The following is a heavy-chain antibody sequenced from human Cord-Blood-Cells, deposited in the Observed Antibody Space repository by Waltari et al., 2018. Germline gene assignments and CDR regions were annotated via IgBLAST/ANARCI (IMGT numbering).Heavy chain of an antibody. Sequence: QVQLVQSGAEVKKPGASVKVSCKASGYTFTSYYMHWVRQAPGQGLEWMGIINHSGGSTSYAQKFQGRVTMTRDTSTSTGYMGLSSLRSEDTAVYYGARERWELQGWFDPWGQGTLVTVSS. CDR3: ARERWELQGWFDP. J-gene: IGHJ5*02. CDR2: INHSGGST. D-gene: IGHD1-26*01. CDR1: GYTFTSYY. V-gene: IGHV1-46*01.